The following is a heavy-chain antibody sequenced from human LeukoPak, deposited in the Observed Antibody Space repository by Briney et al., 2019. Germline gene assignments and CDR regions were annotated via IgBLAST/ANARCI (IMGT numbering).Heavy chain of an antibody. J-gene: IGHJ5*02. Sequence: SVKASCKASGGTFISYAISWVRQAPGQGLEWMGGIIPIFGTANYAQKFQGRVTITADESTSTAYMELSSLRSEDTAVYYCARGPPSSGWFPLNWFDPWGQGTLVTVSS. V-gene: IGHV1-69*13. CDR2: IIPIFGTA. CDR3: ARGPPSSGWFPLNWFDP. CDR1: GGTFISYA. D-gene: IGHD6-19*01.